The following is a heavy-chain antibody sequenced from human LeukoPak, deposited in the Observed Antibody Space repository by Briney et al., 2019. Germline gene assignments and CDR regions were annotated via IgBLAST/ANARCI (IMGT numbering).Heavy chain of an antibody. V-gene: IGHV3-15*01. Sequence: GGSLRLSCTASGFTFSNAWMSWVRQAPGKGLEWVGRITKKIDGGTTTYAAHVRGRFTISRVDSKDTLYLQMNSLKTDDTAVYYCTRGPRPFDYWGQGTLVTVSS. CDR3: TRGPRPFDY. CDR2: ITKKIDGGTT. CDR1: GFTFSNAW. J-gene: IGHJ4*02.